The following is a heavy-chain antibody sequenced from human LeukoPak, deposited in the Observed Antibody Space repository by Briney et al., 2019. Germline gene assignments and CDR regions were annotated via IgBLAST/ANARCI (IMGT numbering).Heavy chain of an antibody. Sequence: PSETLSLTCTVSGGSISSDDYHSNWIRQQPGKGLEWIGYIYYSGSTYYNPSLKNRVTMSVDTSKNQFSLKLSSVTAADTAVYYCARSWGTSAGYFDYWGQGTLVTVSS. J-gene: IGHJ4*02. D-gene: IGHD2-15*01. CDR2: IYYSGST. CDR3: ARSWGTSAGYFDY. V-gene: IGHV4-31*03. CDR1: GGSISSDDYH.